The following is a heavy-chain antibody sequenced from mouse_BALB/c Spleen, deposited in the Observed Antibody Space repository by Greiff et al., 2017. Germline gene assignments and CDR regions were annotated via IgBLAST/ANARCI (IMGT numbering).Heavy chain of an antibody. CDR3: ARSGGSSSYYFDY. CDR1: GFTFSSFG. D-gene: IGHD1-1*01. CDR2: ISSGSSTI. J-gene: IGHJ2*01. V-gene: IGHV5-17*02. Sequence: DVHLVESGGGLVQPGGSRKLSCAASGFTFSSFGMHWVRQAPEKGLEWVAYISSGSSTIYYADTVKGRFTISRDNPKNTLFLQMTSLRSEDTAMYYCARSGGSSSYYFDYWGQGTTLTVSS.